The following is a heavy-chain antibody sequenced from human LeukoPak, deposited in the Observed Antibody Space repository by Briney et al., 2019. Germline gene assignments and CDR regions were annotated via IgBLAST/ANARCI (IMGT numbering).Heavy chain of an antibody. D-gene: IGHD3-9*01. CDR3: ARDPTRYFDWLLYKDYYYGVDV. Sequence: ASVKVSCKASGYTFTSYAMNWVRQAPGQGLEWMGWINTNTGNPTYAQGFTGRFVFSLDTSVSTAYLQISSLKAEDTAVYYCARDPTRYFDWLLYKDYYYGVDVWGQGTTVTVSS. V-gene: IGHV7-4-1*02. CDR1: GYTFTSYA. J-gene: IGHJ6*02. CDR2: INTNTGNP.